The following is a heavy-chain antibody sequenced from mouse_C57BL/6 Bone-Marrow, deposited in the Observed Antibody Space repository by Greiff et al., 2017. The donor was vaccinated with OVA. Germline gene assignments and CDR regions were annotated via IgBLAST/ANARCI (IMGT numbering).Heavy chain of an antibody. V-gene: IGHV5-6*01. CDR2: ISSGGSYT. CDR1: GFTFSSYG. J-gene: IGHJ4*01. Sequence: EVQVVESGGDLVKPGGSLKLSCAASGFTFSSYGMSWVRQTPDKRLEWVATISSGGSYTYYPDSVKGRFTISRDNAKNTLYLQMSSLKSEDTAMYYCASSYGSSYYAMDYWGQGTSVTVSS. D-gene: IGHD1-1*01. CDR3: ASSYGSSYYAMDY.